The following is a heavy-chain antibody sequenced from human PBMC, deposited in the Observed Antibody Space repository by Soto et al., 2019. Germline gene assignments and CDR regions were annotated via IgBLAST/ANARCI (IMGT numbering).Heavy chain of an antibody. CDR3: AASSSVAAAGYFKF. CDR1: GGLFNNYA. D-gene: IGHD6-13*01. CDR2: SSPLFSTT. Sequence: QVQLVQSGAEVKEPGSSVKVSCKATGGLFNNYAFHWVRQAPGQGLEWMGRSSPLFSTTNYAQKFQGRVMIGADEVTTIVDLEVSNLESEDTAMYYCAASSSVAAAGYFKFWGQGTLVTVSP. V-gene: IGHV1-69*01. J-gene: IGHJ4*02.